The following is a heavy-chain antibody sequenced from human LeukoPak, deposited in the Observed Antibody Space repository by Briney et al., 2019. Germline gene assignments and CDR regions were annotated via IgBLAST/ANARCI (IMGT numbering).Heavy chain of an antibody. J-gene: IGHJ3*02. CDR2: ISYDGSNK. CDR1: GFTFSSYG. CDR3: AKGPHCDYVWGSYRYPSSTDAFDI. V-gene: IGHV3-30*18. Sequence: GGSLRLSCAASGFTFSSYGMHWVRQAPGKGLEWVAVISYDGSNKYYADSVKGRFTISRDNSKNTLYLQMNSLRAEDTAVYYCAKGPHCDYVWGSYRYPSSTDAFDIWGQGTMVTVSS. D-gene: IGHD3-16*02.